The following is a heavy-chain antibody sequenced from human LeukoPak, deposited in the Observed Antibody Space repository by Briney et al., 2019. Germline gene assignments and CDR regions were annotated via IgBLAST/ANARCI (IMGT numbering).Heavy chain of an antibody. CDR1: GYTFTGYY. CDR2: ISSDNGDT. V-gene: IGHV1-18*04. J-gene: IGHJ4*02. Sequence: AASVKVSCKASGYTFTGYYMHWVRQAPGQGLEWMGWISSDNGDTKYAQKFQGRVTMTTDTSTSTAYMELRSLRSDDTAVYYCAREGGEEGSGELCLDHWGQGTLVIVSS. D-gene: IGHD3-10*01. CDR3: AREGGEEGSGELCLDH.